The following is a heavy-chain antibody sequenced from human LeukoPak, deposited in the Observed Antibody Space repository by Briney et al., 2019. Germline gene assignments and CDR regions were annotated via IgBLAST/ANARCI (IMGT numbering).Heavy chain of an antibody. V-gene: IGHV3-21*01. CDR3: ARFDSSSWFDP. CDR2: ISSSSSYI. Sequence: GGSLRLSCAASGVTFSSYSMNWVRQAPGKGLEWVSSISSSSSYIYYADSVKGRFTISRDNAKNSLYLQMNSLRAEDPAVYYCARFDSSSWFDPWGHGTLVTVSS. CDR1: GVTFSSYS. D-gene: IGHD6-13*01. J-gene: IGHJ5*02.